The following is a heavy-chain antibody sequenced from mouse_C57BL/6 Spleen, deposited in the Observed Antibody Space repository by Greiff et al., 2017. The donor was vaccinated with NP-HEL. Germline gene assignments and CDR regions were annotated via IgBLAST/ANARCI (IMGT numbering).Heavy chain of an antibody. CDR1: GFTFSSYA. CDR2: ISSGGDYI. J-gene: IGHJ2*01. V-gene: IGHV5-9-1*02. CDR3: TRDLTTVVAGYFDY. D-gene: IGHD1-1*01. Sequence: EVMLVESGEGLVKPGGSLKLSCAASGFTFSSYAMSWVRQTPEKRLEWVAYISSGGDYIYYADTVKGRFTISRDNARNTLYLQMSSLKSEDTAMYYCTRDLTTVVAGYFDYWGQGTTLTVSS.